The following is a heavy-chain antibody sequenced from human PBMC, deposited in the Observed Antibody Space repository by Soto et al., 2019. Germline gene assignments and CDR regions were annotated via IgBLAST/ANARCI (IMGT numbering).Heavy chain of an antibody. CDR3: AKGYGGGGRCYDLDEWFVS. J-gene: IGHJ5*01. D-gene: IGHD2-15*01. CDR1: GVTFSTYA. V-gene: IGHV3-23*01. CDR2: IGDSEGETT. Sequence: EVQLLESGGGLVQPGGSLRLSCAASGVTFSTYAMTWVRQAPGKGPEWVSRIGDSEGETTHYAESVKGRFTISRDNAKNTLYLQMNRLRVEDTAIYYCAKGYGGGGRCYDLDEWFVSWGQGTRVTVSS.